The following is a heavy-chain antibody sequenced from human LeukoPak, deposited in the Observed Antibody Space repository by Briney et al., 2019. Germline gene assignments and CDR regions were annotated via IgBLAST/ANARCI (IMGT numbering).Heavy chain of an antibody. J-gene: IGHJ4*02. V-gene: IGHV1-69*05. D-gene: IGHD5-18*01. CDR3: AIVVTYYFDY. Sequence: GASVKVSCKASGGTFSSYAISWVRQAPGQGLEWMGRIIPIFGTANYAQKFQGRVTITTDESTSTAYMEQSSLRSEDTAVYYCAIVVTYYFDYWGQGTLVTVSS. CDR2: IIPIFGTA. CDR1: GGTFSSYA.